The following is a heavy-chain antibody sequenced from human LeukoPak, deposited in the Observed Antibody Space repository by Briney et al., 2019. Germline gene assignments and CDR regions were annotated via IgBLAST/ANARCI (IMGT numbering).Heavy chain of an antibody. V-gene: IGHV3-30*18. J-gene: IGHJ4*02. Sequence: PGGSLRLSCAASGFTFSSYGMHWDRQAPGKGLEWVAVISYDGSNKYYADSVKGRFTISRDNSKNTLYLQMNSLRAEDTAVYYCAKEDYYGSGNDYWGQGTLVTVSS. CDR1: GFTFSSYG. D-gene: IGHD3-10*01. CDR2: ISYDGSNK. CDR3: AKEDYYGSGNDY.